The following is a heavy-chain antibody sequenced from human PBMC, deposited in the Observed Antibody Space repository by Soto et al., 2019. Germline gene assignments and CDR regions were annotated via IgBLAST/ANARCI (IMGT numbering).Heavy chain of an antibody. J-gene: IGHJ6*02. V-gene: IGHV1-46*01. Sequence: ASVKVSCKASGYTFTSYYMHWVRQAPGQGLEWMGIINPSGGSTSYAQKFQGRVTMTRDTTTSTVYMELSSLRSEDTAVYYCARAMHGGQQPGEDDNNYYGMDVWGQGTTVTVSS. CDR1: GYTFTSYY. D-gene: IGHD6-13*01. CDR2: INPSGGST. CDR3: ARAMHGGQQPGEDDNNYYGMDV.